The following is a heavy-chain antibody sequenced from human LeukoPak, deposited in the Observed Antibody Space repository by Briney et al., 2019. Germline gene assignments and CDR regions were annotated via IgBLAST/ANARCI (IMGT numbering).Heavy chain of an antibody. D-gene: IGHD2-8*02. J-gene: IGHJ4*02. CDR3: AGFLVYFDY. CDR2: ISYDGSNK. CDR1: GFTFSIYA. Sequence: GGSLRLSCAASGFTFSIYAMHWVRQAPGKGLEWVAVISYDGSNKYYADSVKGRFTISRDNSKNTLYLQMNSLRAEDTAVYYCAGFLVYFDYWGQGTLVTVSS. V-gene: IGHV3-30-3*01.